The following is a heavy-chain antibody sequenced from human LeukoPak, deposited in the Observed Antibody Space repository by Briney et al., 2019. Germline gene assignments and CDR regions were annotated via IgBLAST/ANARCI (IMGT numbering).Heavy chain of an antibody. CDR2: IYYSGST. V-gene: IGHV4-59*08. J-gene: IGHJ6*03. Sequence: SETLSLTCTVSGGSISSYYWSWIRQPPGKGLEWIGYIYYSGSTYYNPSLKSRVTISVDTSKNQFSLKLSSVTAADTAVYYCARGGSDVVPAAPHYYMDVWGKGTTVTVSS. CDR3: ARGGSDVVPAAPHYYMDV. D-gene: IGHD2-2*01. CDR1: GGSISSYY.